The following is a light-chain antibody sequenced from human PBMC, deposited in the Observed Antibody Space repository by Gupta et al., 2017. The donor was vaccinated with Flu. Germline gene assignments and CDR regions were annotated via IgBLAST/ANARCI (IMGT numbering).Light chain of an antibody. CDR1: QSVSSN. CDR2: GAS. CDR3: QHYNNWPIT. Sequence: EIVLTQSPATLSVSPGDSATLSCRASQSVSSNFAWFQQKPGQAPRLLIYGASVRATGSPARFSGGGSGTEFTLTITSLESEDFAVYYCQHYNNWPITFGQGTRLEIK. V-gene: IGKV3-15*01. J-gene: IGKJ5*01.